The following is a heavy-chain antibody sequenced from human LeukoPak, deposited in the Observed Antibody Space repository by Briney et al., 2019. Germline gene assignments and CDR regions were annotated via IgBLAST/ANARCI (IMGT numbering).Heavy chain of an antibody. J-gene: IGHJ5*02. V-gene: IGHV1-2*02. CDR1: GYTFTGYY. Sequence: GASVKVSCKASGYTFTGYYMHWVRQPPGQGLEWMGWINPNSGGTNYAQKFQGRVTMTRDTSISTAYMELSRLRSDDTAVYYCARPRYGSGSTQGFDPWGQGTLVTVSS. CDR2: INPNSGGT. CDR3: ARPRYGSGSTQGFDP. D-gene: IGHD3-10*01.